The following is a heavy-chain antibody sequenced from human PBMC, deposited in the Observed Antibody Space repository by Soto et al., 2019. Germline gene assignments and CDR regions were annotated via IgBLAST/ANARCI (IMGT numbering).Heavy chain of an antibody. CDR1: GFTFHDYA. Sequence: GGVLRLSCATSGFTFHDYAMSWVRQAPGKGLEWASAIAFTGSATYYADSVKGRFTISRDNSKNIVYLQMNSLRVDDTALYYCVKEVETVRLVPFALGGQGTPVTVS. CDR3: VKEVETVRLVPFAL. D-gene: IGHD5-18*01. CDR2: IAFTGSAT. J-gene: IGHJ4*02. V-gene: IGHV3-23*01.